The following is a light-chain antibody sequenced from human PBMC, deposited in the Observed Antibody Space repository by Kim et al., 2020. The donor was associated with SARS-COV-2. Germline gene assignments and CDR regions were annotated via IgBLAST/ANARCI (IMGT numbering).Light chain of an antibody. V-gene: IGLV3-1*01. CDR1: KLGDKY. CDR2: QDS. CDR3: QAWDFNRV. Sequence: VSVSPGQTASITCSGDKLGDKYACWYQQKPGQSPVLVIYQDSKRPSGIPERFSGSNSGNTATLTISGTQAMDEADYYCQAWDFNRVFGRGTQLTVL. J-gene: IGLJ3*02.